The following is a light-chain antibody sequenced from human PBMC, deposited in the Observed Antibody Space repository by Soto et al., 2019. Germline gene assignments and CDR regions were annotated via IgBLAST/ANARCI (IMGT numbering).Light chain of an antibody. J-gene: IGKJ4*01. CDR3: QQSGS. CDR2: DAS. CDR1: QSVSSS. Sequence: EIVLTQYPATLSLSPGERATLSCRASQSVSSSLAWYQQKPGEAPRLLLYDASNRATGIPARFSGSGSGTDFTLTLSSLEYDDFAVYYCQQSGSFGGGTKVDIK. V-gene: IGKV3-11*01.